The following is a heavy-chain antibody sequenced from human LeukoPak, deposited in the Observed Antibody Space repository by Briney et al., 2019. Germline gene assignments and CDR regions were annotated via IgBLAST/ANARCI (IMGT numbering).Heavy chain of an antibody. J-gene: IGHJ5*02. D-gene: IGHD1-1*01. Sequence: SETLSLTCTISGGSISSSSYYWGWIRQPPGKGLEWIGSIYYSGSTYYNPSLKSRVTISVDTSKNQFSLKLSSVTAADTAVYYCARTTNAFNWFDPWGQGTLVTVSS. CDR3: ARTTNAFNWFDP. CDR2: IYYSGST. V-gene: IGHV4-39*07. CDR1: GGSISSSSYY.